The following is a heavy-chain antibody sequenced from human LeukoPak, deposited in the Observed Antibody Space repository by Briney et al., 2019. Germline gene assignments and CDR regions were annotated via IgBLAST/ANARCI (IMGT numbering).Heavy chain of an antibody. CDR3: ARGGDYDFWSGYSNHYYMDV. CDR2: IYNTGST. J-gene: IGHJ6*03. CDR1: GASITSYY. V-gene: IGHV4-59*01. D-gene: IGHD3-3*01. Sequence: SETLSLTCTVSGASITSYYWIWIRQPPGKGLEWIGYIYNTGSTSYNPSLKSRVTISEDTSKNQFSLKLSSVTAADTAVYYCARGGDYDFWSGYSNHYYMDVWGKGTTVTVSS.